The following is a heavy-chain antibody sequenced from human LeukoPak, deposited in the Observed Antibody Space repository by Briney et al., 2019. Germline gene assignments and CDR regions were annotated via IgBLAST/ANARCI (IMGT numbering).Heavy chain of an antibody. CDR3: ARASFGGYSY. J-gene: IGHJ4*02. Sequence: GGSLRLSCAASGFTFSSYGMHWVRQAPGKGLEWVAVIWYDGSNKYYADSVKGRFTISRENAKNSLYLQMNSLRAGDTAVYYCARASFGGYSYWGQGTLVTVSS. CDR1: GFTFSSYG. D-gene: IGHD3-16*01. CDR2: IWYDGSNK. V-gene: IGHV3-33*01.